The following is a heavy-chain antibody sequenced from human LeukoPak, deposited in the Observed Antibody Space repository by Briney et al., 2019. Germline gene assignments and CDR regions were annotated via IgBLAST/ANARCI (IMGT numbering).Heavy chain of an antibody. Sequence: PGGSLRLSCAASGFTFSSYTIHWVRQPPGKGLEWVAVISFDGSNKYYADSVKGRFTISRDNSKNTLYLQMNSLRAEDTAVYYCATDYYDSSAYYRAGYWDQGTLVTVSS. V-gene: IGHV3-30-3*01. CDR3: ATDYYDSSAYYRAGY. D-gene: IGHD3-22*01. J-gene: IGHJ4*02. CDR1: GFTFSSYT. CDR2: ISFDGSNK.